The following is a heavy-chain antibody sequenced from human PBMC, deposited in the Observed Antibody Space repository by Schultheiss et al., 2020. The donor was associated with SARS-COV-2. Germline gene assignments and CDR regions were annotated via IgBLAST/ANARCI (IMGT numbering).Heavy chain of an antibody. V-gene: IGHV4-59*01. D-gene: IGHD3-10*01. Sequence: SETLSLTCSVSGSSITGFFWTWIRQPPGKGLEQVGNIYYTGITKYSPSLKSRITISVDTSKKQFSLRLGSVTAADTAVYYCARAARVELLFSVRGGHLDYWGRGTQVTVSS. CDR2: IYYTGIT. CDR3: ARAARVELLFSVRGGHLDY. J-gene: IGHJ4*02. CDR1: GSSITGFF.